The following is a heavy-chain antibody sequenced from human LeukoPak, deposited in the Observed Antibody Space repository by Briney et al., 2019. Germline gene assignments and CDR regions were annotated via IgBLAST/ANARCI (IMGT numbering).Heavy chain of an antibody. J-gene: IGHJ4*02. D-gene: IGHD1-26*01. CDR2: IIPNCGTT. V-gene: IGHV1-2*02. CDR1: GYTFTGYY. Sequence: ASVKVSCKASGYTFTGYYMHWVRQAPGQGLEWMGWIIPNCGTTNYAQKFQGRVTITGDASTSTAYMELSSLRSEDTAVYYCARFAYSGSYLNDWGQGTLVTVSS. CDR3: ARFAYSGSYLND.